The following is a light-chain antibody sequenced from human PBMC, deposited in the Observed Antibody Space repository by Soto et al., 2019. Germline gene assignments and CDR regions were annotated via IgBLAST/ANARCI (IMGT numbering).Light chain of an antibody. CDR1: QSVSST. CDR3: QQRADWPIT. V-gene: IGKV3-11*01. J-gene: IGKJ5*01. Sequence: EIVLTQSPGTLSLSPGERATLSCRASQSVSSTLAWYQQKPGQAPRLLIYAASSRATGIPARFSGSGSGTDFTLTISSLEPDDFAVYYCQQRADWPITFGQGTRLE. CDR2: AAS.